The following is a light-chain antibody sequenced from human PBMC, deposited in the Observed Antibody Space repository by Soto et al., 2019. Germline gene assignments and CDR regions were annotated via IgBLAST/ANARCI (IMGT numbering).Light chain of an antibody. CDR1: QSVSSN. Sequence: EILMTQSPATLSVSRGEIATLSCRASQSVSSNLAWYQQKPGQAPRLLIYGASTRATGIPARFSGSGPGTEFTLTISSLQSEDFAVYYCQQYNNWPRTFGQGTKVDIK. V-gene: IGKV3-15*01. CDR3: QQYNNWPRT. CDR2: GAS. J-gene: IGKJ1*01.